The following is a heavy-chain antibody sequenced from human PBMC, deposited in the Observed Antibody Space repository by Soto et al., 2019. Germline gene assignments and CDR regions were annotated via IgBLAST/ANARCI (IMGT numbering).Heavy chain of an antibody. Sequence: QVQLQESGPGLVKPSETLSLRCTVSGESVRNGNHYWSWIRQPPGKLLEWFGYIYYTGRTNYNPSLKSRVTMSLDTSNNQFSLKMASVTAADTALYNCARYLYGSGIGDVNLWGRGTLVTVSS. D-gene: IGHD3-10*01. CDR1: GESVRNGNHY. J-gene: IGHJ2*01. V-gene: IGHV4-61*01. CDR2: IYYTGRT. CDR3: ARYLYGSGIGDVNL.